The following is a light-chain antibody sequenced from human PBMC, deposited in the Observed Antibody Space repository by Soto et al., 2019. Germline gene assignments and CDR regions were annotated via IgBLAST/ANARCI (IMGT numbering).Light chain of an antibody. Sequence: QSALTQPRSVSGSPGQSVTISCTGTSSDVGGYNYVSWYQQHPDKAPKLMIYDVSKRPSGVPDRFSGSKSGNTASLTISGLQPEDEADYYCCSYAGSFTFDFGTGTKLTVL. V-gene: IGLV2-11*01. CDR1: SSDVGGYNY. CDR2: DVS. CDR3: CSYAGSFTFD. J-gene: IGLJ1*01.